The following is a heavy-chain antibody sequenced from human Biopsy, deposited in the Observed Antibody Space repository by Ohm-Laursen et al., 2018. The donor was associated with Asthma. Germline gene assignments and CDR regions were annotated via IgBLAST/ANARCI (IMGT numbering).Heavy chain of an antibody. CDR2: IKHDGSEK. CDR1: GFTFGDYC. CDR3: ARTFHFWSPYHAEHYQL. V-gene: IGHV3-7*01. J-gene: IGHJ1*01. Sequence: GSLRLSCAAFGFTFGDYCMSWVRQVPGRGLEWVANIKHDGSEKNHVDSLKGRFTISRDNAKNLLFLQMNSLRAEDTAVYYCARTFHFWSPYHAEHYQLWGQGTLVTVSS. D-gene: IGHD3-3*01.